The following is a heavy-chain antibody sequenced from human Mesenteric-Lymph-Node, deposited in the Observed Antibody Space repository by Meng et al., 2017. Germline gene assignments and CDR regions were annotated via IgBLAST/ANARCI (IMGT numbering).Heavy chain of an antibody. J-gene: IGHJ4*02. D-gene: IGHD1-26*01. V-gene: IGHV3-9*03. CDR2: ISWNSGSI. Sequence: SLKISCAASGFTFDDYAMHWVRQAPGKGLEWVSGISWNSGSIGYADSVKGRFTISRDNAKNSLYLQMNSLRAEDMALYYCARDRGIVGASKTDYWGQGTLVTVSS. CDR1: GFTFDDYA. CDR3: ARDRGIVGASKTDY.